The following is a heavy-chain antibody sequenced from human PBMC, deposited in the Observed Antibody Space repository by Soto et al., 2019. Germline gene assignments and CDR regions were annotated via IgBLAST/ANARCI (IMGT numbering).Heavy chain of an antibody. D-gene: IGHD1-1*01. CDR3: ARGRPAIATRRFDS. CDR1: GGSFSDSY. J-gene: IGHJ5*01. V-gene: IGHV4-34*01. Sequence: SETLSLTCAVFGGSFSDSYWSWIRQSPGKGLEWIGEITSSGTTYYNPSLKSRVTISGDTSKNQFSLEVRSVTAAATAVYYCARGRPAIATRRFDSWGQGTLVIVSS. CDR2: ITSSGTT.